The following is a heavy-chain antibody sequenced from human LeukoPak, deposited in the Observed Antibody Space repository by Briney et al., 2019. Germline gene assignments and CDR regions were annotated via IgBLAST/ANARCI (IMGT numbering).Heavy chain of an antibody. Sequence: LETLSLTCAVSGVTFRGFFWSWIRQPPGKGPAWIGEIDHSGSTNYDPSLESRVTLSVDTSKNQVSLTLNSVTAADTAVYYCARGLRFHIGSGNWFDLWGQGTLVTVSS. CDR3: ARGLRFHIGSGNWFDL. D-gene: IGHD3-10*01. V-gene: IGHV4-34*01. CDR1: GVTFRGFF. J-gene: IGHJ5*02. CDR2: IDHSGST.